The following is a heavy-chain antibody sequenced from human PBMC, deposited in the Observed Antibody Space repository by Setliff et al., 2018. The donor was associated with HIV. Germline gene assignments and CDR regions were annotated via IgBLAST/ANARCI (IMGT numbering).Heavy chain of an antibody. J-gene: IGHJ5*02. V-gene: IGHV4-4*02. CDR2: VFHSGSA. Sequence: PSETLSLTCAVSGGPLNSRNWWSWVRQPPGKRLEWIGEVFHSGSANSNASLRRRVMISVDTSKNQFSLKLSAVTAADTAVYYCARDHVFGSRTGFDPWGPGILVTVSS. CDR1: GGPLNSRNW. D-gene: IGHD3-10*01. CDR3: ARDHVFGSRTGFDP.